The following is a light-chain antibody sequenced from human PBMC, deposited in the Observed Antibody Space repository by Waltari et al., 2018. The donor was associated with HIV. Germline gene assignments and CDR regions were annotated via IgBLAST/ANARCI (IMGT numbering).Light chain of an antibody. CDR1: RSDVGRHNS. J-gene: IGLJ2*01. V-gene: IGLV2-14*01. CDR2: DVS. Sequence: SALTQPASVSGSPGHALTIPCTGTRSDVGRHNSVSWYQQHPGKAPKLMIYDVSNRPSGVSNRFSGSKSGNTDSLIISGLQAEDEADYYCSSYTRSSSVVFGGWTKLTVL. CDR3: SSYTRSSSVV.